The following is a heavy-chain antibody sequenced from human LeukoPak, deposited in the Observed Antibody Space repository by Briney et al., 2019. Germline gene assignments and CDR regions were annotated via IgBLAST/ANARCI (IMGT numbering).Heavy chain of an antibody. CDR3: ARHRRDMDV. Sequence: PSETLSLTCTVSGGSISSYYWSWIRQPPGKGLEWIGYTYYSGSTNYNPSLKSRVTISVDTSKNQFSLKLSSVTAADTAVYYCARHRRDMDVWGQGTTVTVSS. J-gene: IGHJ6*02. CDR2: TYYSGST. CDR1: GGSISSYY. V-gene: IGHV4-59*08.